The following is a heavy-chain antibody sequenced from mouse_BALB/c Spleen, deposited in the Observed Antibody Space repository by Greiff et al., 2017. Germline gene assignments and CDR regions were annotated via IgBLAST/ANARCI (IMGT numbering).Heavy chain of an antibody. D-gene: IGHD2-10*02. J-gene: IGHJ3*01. CDR2: ISSGGRT. CDR3: ARGGYGNYVSPFAY. CDR1: GFTFSSYA. V-gene: IGHV5-6-5*01. Sequence: EVMLVESGGGLVKPGGSLKLSCAASGFTFSSYAMSWVRQTPEKRLEWVASISSGGRTYYPDSVKGRFTISRDNARNILYLQMSSLRSEDTAMYYCARGGYGNYVSPFAYWGQGTLVTVSA.